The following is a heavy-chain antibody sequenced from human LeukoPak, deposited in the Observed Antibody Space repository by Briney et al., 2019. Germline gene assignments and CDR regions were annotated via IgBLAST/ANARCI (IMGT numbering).Heavy chain of an antibody. Sequence: GGSLRLSCAASGFTFSTYWMSWVRQAPGKGLEWVANIKQDGSEIYYVDSVKGRFTISRDNSRNSLYLQMNSLRAEDTSVYYCARDKIVGPTALDYWGRGTLVTVSS. CDR2: IKQDGSEI. D-gene: IGHD2-21*01. CDR1: GFTFSTYW. V-gene: IGHV3-7*01. CDR3: ARDKIVGPTALDY. J-gene: IGHJ4*02.